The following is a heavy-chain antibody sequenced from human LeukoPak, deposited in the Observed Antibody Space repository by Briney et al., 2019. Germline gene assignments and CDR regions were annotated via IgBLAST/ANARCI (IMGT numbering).Heavy chain of an antibody. CDR2: IYHSGST. CDR3: ARDLGYYGSGPPQNWFDP. Sequence: SETLSLTCAVSGYSISSGYYWGWIRQPPGKGLEWIGSIYHSGSTYYNPSLKSRVTISVDTSKNQFSLKLSSVTAADTAVYYCARDLGYYGSGPPQNWFDPWGQGNPGHRLL. J-gene: IGHJ5*02. V-gene: IGHV4-38-2*02. D-gene: IGHD3-10*01. CDR1: GYSISSGYY.